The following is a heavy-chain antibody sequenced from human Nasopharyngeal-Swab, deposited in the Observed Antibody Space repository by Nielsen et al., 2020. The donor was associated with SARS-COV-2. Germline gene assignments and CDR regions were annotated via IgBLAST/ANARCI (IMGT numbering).Heavy chain of an antibody. CDR3: AHRRTTVTVNNAFDI. V-gene: IGHV2-5*02. CDR2: IYWDNDE. D-gene: IGHD4-17*01. J-gene: IGHJ3*02. Sequence: SGPTLVQPTETLRLTCTFSGFSLATSGVGVGWLRQPPGKAPEWLALIYWDNDEKYSSPLKNRLTISQDTSKNQVFLTMTNMGPDDTGTYFCAHRRTTVTVNNAFDIWGPGTLVTLSS. CDR1: GFSLATSGVG.